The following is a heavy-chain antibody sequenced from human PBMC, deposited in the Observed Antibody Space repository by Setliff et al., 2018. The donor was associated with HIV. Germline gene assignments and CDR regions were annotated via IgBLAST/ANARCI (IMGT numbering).Heavy chain of an antibody. Sequence: QPGGSLRLSCVAPGFSFSDYAMGWVRQAPGKGLEWVSVISGSGASIHYADSVKGRFTISRDNSKNTLYLQMQSLRVDDTAVYYCAKLVREGTMILINRFDYWGQGTLVTVS. D-gene: IGHD3-22*01. V-gene: IGHV3-23*01. J-gene: IGHJ4*02. CDR2: ISGSGASI. CDR3: AKLVREGTMILINRFDY. CDR1: GFSFSDYA.